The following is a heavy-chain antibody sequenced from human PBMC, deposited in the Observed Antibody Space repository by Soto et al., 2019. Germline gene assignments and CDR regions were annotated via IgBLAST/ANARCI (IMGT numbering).Heavy chain of an antibody. J-gene: IGHJ4*02. CDR3: AKDHREWLSRPFDY. CDR2: ISGSGGST. D-gene: IGHD3-3*01. V-gene: IGHV3-23*01. CDR1: GFTFSSYA. Sequence: SGGSLRLSCAASGFTFSSYAMSWVRQAPGKGLEWVSAISGSGGSTYYADSVKGRFTISRDNSKNTLYLQMNSLRAEDTAVYYCAKDHREWLSRPFDYWGQGTLVTVSS.